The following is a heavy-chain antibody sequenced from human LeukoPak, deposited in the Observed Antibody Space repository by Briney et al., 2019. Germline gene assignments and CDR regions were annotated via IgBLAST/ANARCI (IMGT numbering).Heavy chain of an antibody. V-gene: IGHV3-23*01. J-gene: IGHJ5*02. D-gene: IGHD3-16*01. CDR1: GFTVSSNY. CDR3: AKDDNYIRFLS. Sequence: GGSLRLSCAASGFTVSSNYMSWVRQAPGKGLEWVSGITGSGGNRYYADSVKGRFTISRDNSKNTLYLQMNSLRAEDTAVYYCAKDDNYIRFLSWGQGTLVTVSS. CDR2: ITGSGGNR.